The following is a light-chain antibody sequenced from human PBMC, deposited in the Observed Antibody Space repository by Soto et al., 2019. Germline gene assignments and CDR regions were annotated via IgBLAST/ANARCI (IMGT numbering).Light chain of an antibody. CDR3: SSYAGSNKSV. CDR2: EVS. J-gene: IGLJ1*01. V-gene: IGLV2-8*01. CDR1: SSDVGGYNY. Sequence: QSALTQPPSASGSPGQSVTISCTGTSSDVGGYNYDSWYQQHPGKAPKLMIYEVSKRPSGVPDRFSGSKSGNTASLTVSGLQPEDEADYYCSSYAGSNKSVFGTGTKVTVL.